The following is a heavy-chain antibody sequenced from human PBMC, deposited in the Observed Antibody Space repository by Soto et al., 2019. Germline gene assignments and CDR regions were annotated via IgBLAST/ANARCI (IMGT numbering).Heavy chain of an antibody. CDR3: ARDGRCSGGSCYHYYYYYSGMDV. D-gene: IGHD2-15*01. Sequence: QVQLVESGGGVVQPGRSLRLSCAASGFTFSSYGMHWVRQAPGKGLEWVAVIWYDGSNKYYADSVKGRFTISRDNSKNTXXRXMXXRRAEDTAVYYCARDGRCSGGSCYHYYYYYSGMDVWGQGTTVTVSS. CDR2: IWYDGSNK. J-gene: IGHJ6*02. CDR1: GFTFSSYG. V-gene: IGHV3-33*01.